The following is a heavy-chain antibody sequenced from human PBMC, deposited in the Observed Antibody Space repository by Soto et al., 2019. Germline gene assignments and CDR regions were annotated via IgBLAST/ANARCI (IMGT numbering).Heavy chain of an antibody. J-gene: IGHJ6*03. CDR2: INPNGGST. D-gene: IGHD6-6*01. Sequence: ASVKVSCKASGYTFINYYIHWVRQAPGQGLEWMGVINPNGGSTVYAQKFQGRVTLTRDTSTSTVYVELSSLRSDDTAVYFCVRATAARQRDYSYLYYLHIWGKGTTVTVSS. CDR1: GYTFINYY. V-gene: IGHV1-46*03. CDR3: VRATAARQRDYSYLYYLHI.